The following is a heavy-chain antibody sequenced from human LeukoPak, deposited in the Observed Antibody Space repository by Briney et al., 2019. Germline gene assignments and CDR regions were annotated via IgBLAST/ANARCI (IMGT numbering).Heavy chain of an antibody. CDR3: ARHPRIAVPPFYYYYMDV. Sequence: PSETLSLTCTVSGGSITGYYWTWIRQPPGKGLEWIGYIYYSGSTNYNPSLKSRATISVDTSKNQVSLKLTSVTAADTAVYYCARHPRIAVPPFYYYYMDVWGKGTTVTVSS. D-gene: IGHD6-6*01. CDR1: GGSITGYY. V-gene: IGHV4-59*08. CDR2: IYYSGST. J-gene: IGHJ6*03.